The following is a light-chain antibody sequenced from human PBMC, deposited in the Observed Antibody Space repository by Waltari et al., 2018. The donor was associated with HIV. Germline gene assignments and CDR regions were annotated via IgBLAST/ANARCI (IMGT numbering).Light chain of an antibody. CDR1: SSDVGGYNY. Sequence: QSALTQPRSVSGSPGQSVTIPCTGTSSDVGGYNYVSWYQQHPGKAPKLMIFDVSQRPSGVPDRFSGSKSGNTASLTISGLQAEDEADYYCCSYAGSYTFEVFGGGTKLTVL. CDR3: CSYAGSYTFEV. J-gene: IGLJ3*02. CDR2: DVS. V-gene: IGLV2-11*01.